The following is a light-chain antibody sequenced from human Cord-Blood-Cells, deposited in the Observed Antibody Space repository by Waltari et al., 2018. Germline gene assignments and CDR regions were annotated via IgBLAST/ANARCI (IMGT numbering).Light chain of an antibody. Sequence: DIQMTQSPSSLSASVGDRVTITCRASQSISSYLNWYQQKPGKAPKLLIYAASSLQSGVPSMFSGSRCGTDFTLTIIRLQPEDFATYYCQQSYSTPYSFGQVTKLEIK. CDR2: AAS. V-gene: IGKV1-39*01. J-gene: IGKJ2*03. CDR1: QSISSY. CDR3: QQSYSTPYS.